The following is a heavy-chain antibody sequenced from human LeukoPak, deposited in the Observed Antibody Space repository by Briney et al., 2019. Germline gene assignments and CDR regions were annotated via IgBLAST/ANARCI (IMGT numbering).Heavy chain of an antibody. CDR2: LNPNSGGT. V-gene: IGHV1-2*06. J-gene: IGHJ6*03. CDR3: ARGTGSYYYYYMDV. Sequence: ASVKVSCKASGYTFTDFYIHWVRQAPGQGLQWMGRLNPNSGGTENAQNFQGRVTMSRDTSISTAYMELIRLRADDTAVYYCARGTGSYYYYYMDVWGKGTTVTVSS. D-gene: IGHD3-10*01. CDR1: GYTFTDFY.